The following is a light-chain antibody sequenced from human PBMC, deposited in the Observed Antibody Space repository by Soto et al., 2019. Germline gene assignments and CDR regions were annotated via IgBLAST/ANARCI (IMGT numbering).Light chain of an antibody. J-gene: IGLJ3*02. V-gene: IGLV2-14*03. CDR2: EVH. CDR1: TIDVGGYDF. CDR3: SSYRGSSTYLL. Sequence: QSGLTQPASMSGSPGQTITISCTGTTIDVGGYDFVSWYQQHPGTAPLLLIYEVHHRPSGISTRFSGSKSGNTASLTISGLQSEDEAIYYCSSYRGSSTYLLFGGGTKLTVL.